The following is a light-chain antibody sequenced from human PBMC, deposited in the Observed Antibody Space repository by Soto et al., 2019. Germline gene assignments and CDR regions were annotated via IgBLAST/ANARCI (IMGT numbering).Light chain of an antibody. CDR2: GNS. Sequence: VLTQPPSVSGAPGQRVTISCTGSSSNIGAGYDVRWYQQLPGTAPKLLIYGNSNRPSGVPDRFSGSKSGTSASLAITGLQAEDESDYYCQSYDRSLSGFYVFGTGNKVTVL. CDR3: QSYDRSLSGFYV. V-gene: IGLV1-40*01. J-gene: IGLJ1*01. CDR1: SSNIGAGYD.